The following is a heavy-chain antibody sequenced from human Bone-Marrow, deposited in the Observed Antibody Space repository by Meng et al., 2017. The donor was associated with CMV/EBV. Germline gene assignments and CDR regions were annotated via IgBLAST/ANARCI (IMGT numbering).Heavy chain of an antibody. D-gene: IGHD2-2*01. V-gene: IGHV3-11*06. J-gene: IGHJ4*02. CDR2: ISSSSSYI. CDR1: GFTFSDYY. CDR3: AIRDYCSSTSCTDGEGGD. Sequence: GGSLRLSCAASGFTFSDYYMSWIRQAPGKGLEWVSSISSSSSYIYYADSVKGRFTISRDNAKNSLYLQMNSLRAEDTAVYYCAIRDYCSSTSCTDGEGGDWGQGTLVTVSS.